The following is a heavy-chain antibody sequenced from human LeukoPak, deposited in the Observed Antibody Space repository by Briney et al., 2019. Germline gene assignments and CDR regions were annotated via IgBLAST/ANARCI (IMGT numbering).Heavy chain of an antibody. CDR3: AKDKSQQLVHYFDY. CDR1: GFTFDDYT. Sequence: GGSLRLSCAASGFTFDDYTMHWVRQAPGKGLEWVSLISGNGGSTAYADSVKGRFTISRDNSKNSLYLQMNSLRTEGTALYYCAKDKSQQLVHYFDYWGQGTPVTVSS. CDR2: ISGNGGST. V-gene: IGHV3-43*02. J-gene: IGHJ4*02. D-gene: IGHD6-13*01.